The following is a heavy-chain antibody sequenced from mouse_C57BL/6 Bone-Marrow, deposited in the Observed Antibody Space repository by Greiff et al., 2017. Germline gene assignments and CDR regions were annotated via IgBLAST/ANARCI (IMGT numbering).Heavy chain of an antibody. D-gene: IGHD4-1*01. Sequence: VQLQQSGTVLARPGASVKMSCKTSGYTFTSYWMHWVKQRPGQGLEWIGAIYPGNSDTSYNQKFKGKAKLTAVTSASTAYMEISSLTNEDSAVYYCTRGDWERDYYAMDYWGQGTSVTVSS. J-gene: IGHJ4*01. CDR2: IYPGNSDT. V-gene: IGHV1-5*01. CDR1: GYTFTSYW. CDR3: TRGDWERDYYAMDY.